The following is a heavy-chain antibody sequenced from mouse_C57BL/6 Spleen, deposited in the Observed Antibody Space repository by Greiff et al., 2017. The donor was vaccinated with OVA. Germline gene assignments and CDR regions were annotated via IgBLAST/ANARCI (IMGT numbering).Heavy chain of an antibody. CDR1: GYTFTSYW. Sequence: VKLLQPGAELVKPGASVKLSCKASGYTFTSYWMHWVKQRPGQGLEWIGMIHPNSGSTNYNEKFKSKATLTVDKSSSTAYMQLSSLTSEDSAVYYCARRGGYDYDEDYWGQGTTLTVSS. J-gene: IGHJ2*01. CDR3: ARRGGYDYDEDY. D-gene: IGHD2-4*01. CDR2: IHPNSGST. V-gene: IGHV1-64*01.